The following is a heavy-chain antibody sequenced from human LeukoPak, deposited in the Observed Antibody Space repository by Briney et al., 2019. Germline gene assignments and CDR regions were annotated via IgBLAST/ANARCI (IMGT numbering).Heavy chain of an antibody. CDR3: ARVTYGSGNYYVYYYYMDV. CDR1: GGSISSIGYF. CDR2: MYSSGNT. D-gene: IGHD3-10*01. V-gene: IGHV4-61*09. Sequence: PSETLSLTCTVSGGSISSIGYFWSWMRQPAGKGLDWIGHMYSSGNTNYNPSLKSRVTISIDTSKNQFSLKVTSVTAADTAVYYCARVTYGSGNYYVYYYYMDVWGKGTTVTVSS. J-gene: IGHJ6*03.